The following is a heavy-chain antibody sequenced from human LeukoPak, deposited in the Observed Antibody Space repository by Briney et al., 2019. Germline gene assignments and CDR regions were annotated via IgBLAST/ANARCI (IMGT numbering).Heavy chain of an antibody. Sequence: PGGSLRLSCAASRCILSNYWMSWIREPPGKGLEWVANIKQDGSETYYVDSVKRRFIISRDNAKNSLSLQMNSLRAEDTAVYYCAKQRGSGCLDYWGQGTLVTVSS. CDR2: IKQDGSET. CDR3: AKQRGSGCLDY. D-gene: IGHD6-19*01. V-gene: IGHV3-7*01. J-gene: IGHJ4*02. CDR1: RCILSNYW.